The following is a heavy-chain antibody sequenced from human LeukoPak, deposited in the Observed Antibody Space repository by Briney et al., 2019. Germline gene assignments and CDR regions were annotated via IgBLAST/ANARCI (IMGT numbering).Heavy chain of an antibody. D-gene: IGHD6-13*01. CDR2: ILYSGTT. CDR3: ARDLELGY. Sequence: SETLSLTCTVSGGSIDNYYWSWIRQPPGEGLEWIGHILYSGTTCYTPSLKSRVTISLDTSKKQFSLKLTSVTAAGTAVYYCARDLELGYWGQGILVTVSS. CDR1: GGSIDNYY. V-gene: IGHV4-59*01. J-gene: IGHJ4*02.